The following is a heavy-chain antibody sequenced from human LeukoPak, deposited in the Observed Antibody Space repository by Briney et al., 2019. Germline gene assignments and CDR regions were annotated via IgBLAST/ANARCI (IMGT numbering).Heavy chain of an antibody. CDR2: ISGSGGST. V-gene: IGHV3-23*01. D-gene: IGHD3-22*01. CDR3: AKDSIGPYYYDSSGTPLDAFDI. CDR1: GFTFSSYA. J-gene: IGHJ3*02. Sequence: PGGSLRLSCAASGFTFSSYAMSWVRQAPGKGLEWVSAISGSGGSTYYADSVKGRFTISRDNSKNTLYLQMNSLRAEDTAVYYCAKDSIGPYYYDSSGTPLDAFDIWGQGTMVTVSS.